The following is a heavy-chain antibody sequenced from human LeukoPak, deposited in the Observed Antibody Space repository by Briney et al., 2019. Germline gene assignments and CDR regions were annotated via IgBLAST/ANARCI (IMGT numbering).Heavy chain of an antibody. Sequence: SVKVSCKASGGTFSSYAISWVRQAPGQGLEWMGGIIPIFGTANYAQKFQGRVTITADESTSTAYMELSSLRSEDTAVYYCARVTHSYYYDSSGYDYWAREPWSPSPQ. V-gene: IGHV1-69*13. D-gene: IGHD3-22*01. CDR2: IIPIFGTA. J-gene: IGHJ4*02. CDR1: GGTFSSYA. CDR3: ARVTHSYYYDSSGYDY.